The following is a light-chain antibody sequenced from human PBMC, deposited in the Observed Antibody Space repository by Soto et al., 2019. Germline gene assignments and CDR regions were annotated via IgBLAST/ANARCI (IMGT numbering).Light chain of an antibody. J-gene: IGKJ1*01. V-gene: IGKV4-1*01. CDR2: WAS. Sequence: DIVLTQSPDSLAVSLGERATINCKSSQSVLYSSNNKNYLAWYQQKPGQPPKLLIYWASTRESGVPDRISGRGSGTDFTLTISSLQAEDVAVYYCQQYYDAPQNFGQGTKVEIK. CDR3: QQYYDAPQN. CDR1: QSVLYSSNNKNY.